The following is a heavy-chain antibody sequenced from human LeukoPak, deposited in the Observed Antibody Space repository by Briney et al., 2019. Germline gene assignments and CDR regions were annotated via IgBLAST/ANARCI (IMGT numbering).Heavy chain of an antibody. CDR1: GDSFSSNSAA. CDR2: TYYRSKWYN. V-gene: IGHV6-1*01. Sequence: SQTLSLTCAISGDSFSSNSAAWNWIRQSPSRGLEWLGRTYYRSKWYNDYAVSVKSRITINPDTSKNQCSLQLNSVTPEDTAVYYCAREGYSSGWYPFLGYWGQGTLVTVSS. J-gene: IGHJ4*02. CDR3: AREGYSSGWYPFLGY. D-gene: IGHD6-19*01.